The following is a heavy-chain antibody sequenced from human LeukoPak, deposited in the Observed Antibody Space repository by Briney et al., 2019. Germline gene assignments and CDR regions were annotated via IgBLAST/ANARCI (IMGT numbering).Heavy chain of an antibody. CDR1: GYTFTGYY. CDR3: AGVRVGATSIDY. D-gene: IGHD1-26*01. CDR2: INPNSGGT. V-gene: IGHV1-2*02. J-gene: IGHJ4*02. Sequence: ASVKVSCKASGYTFTGYYMHWVRQAPGQGLEWMGWINPNSGGTNYAQKFQGRVTMTRDTSISTAYMELSRLRSDDTAVYYCAGVRVGATSIDYWGQGTLVTVSS.